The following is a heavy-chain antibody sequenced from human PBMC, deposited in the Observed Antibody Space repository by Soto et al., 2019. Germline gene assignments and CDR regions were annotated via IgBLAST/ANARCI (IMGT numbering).Heavy chain of an antibody. CDR3: ARLSGDHSAFFSYGMGA. D-gene: IGHD2-21*01. CDR2: INSDGAIS. V-gene: IGHV3-74*01. Sequence: GGSLRLSCAASGLTFDTYWMNWVRQAPGKGPEWLSGINSDGAISSYADSVKGRFTISRDNARNTLSLQMNSLRADDTAVYYCARLSGDHSAFFSYGMGAWGQGTTVTVSS. CDR1: GLTFDTYW. J-gene: IGHJ6*02.